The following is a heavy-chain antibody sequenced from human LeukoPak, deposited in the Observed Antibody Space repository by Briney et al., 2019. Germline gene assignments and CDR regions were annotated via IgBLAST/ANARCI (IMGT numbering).Heavy chain of an antibody. CDR3: ATDISTHYIGS. D-gene: IGHD3-9*01. J-gene: IGHJ4*02. CDR1: GISFRSYG. CDR2: IWYDASNK. Sequence: GGSLRLSCAASGISFRSYGMHWVRQAPGKGLEWVTFIWYDASNKYYAESVKGRFTISRDNSRNTVFLQMNSLRAEDTAIYYCATDISTHYIGSWGQGTLVTVSS. V-gene: IGHV3-30*02.